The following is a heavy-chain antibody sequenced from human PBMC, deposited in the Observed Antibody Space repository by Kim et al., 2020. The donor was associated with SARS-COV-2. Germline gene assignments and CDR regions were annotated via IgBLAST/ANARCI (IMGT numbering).Heavy chain of an antibody. CDR1: GYAFTSHW. V-gene: IGHV5-10-1*01. CDR2: IDPSDSYT. Sequence: GESLKISCETSGYAFTSHWINWVRQMPGQGLEWMGRIDPSDSYTDYSPSFQGHVTISTDNSISTAYLEWTGLKASDTAIYFCTRGHTLIRGVPRYIWFDPWGQGTLVTVS. CDR3: TRGHTLIRGVPRYIWFDP. D-gene: IGHD3-10*01. J-gene: IGHJ5*02.